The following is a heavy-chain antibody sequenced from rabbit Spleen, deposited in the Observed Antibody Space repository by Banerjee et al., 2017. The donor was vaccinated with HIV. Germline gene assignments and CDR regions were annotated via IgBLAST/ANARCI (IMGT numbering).Heavy chain of an antibody. Sequence: QEQLVESGGGLVQPGGSLKLSCKASGFDLNTYGVSWVRQAPGKGLEWIGYIDPVFGATYYATWVNGRFTISSHNAQNTLYLQLNSLTAADTATYFCARGTDYGGIRLDLWGQGTLVTVS. J-gene: IGHJ3*01. CDR1: GFDLNTYG. CDR3: ARGTDYGGIRLDL. D-gene: IGHD2-1*01. V-gene: IGHV1S47*01. CDR2: IDPVFGAT.